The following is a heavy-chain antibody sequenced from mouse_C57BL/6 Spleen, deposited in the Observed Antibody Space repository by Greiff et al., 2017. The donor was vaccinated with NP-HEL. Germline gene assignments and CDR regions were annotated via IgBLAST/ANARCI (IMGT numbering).Heavy chain of an antibody. CDR2: INPGSGGT. CDR1: GYAFTNYL. D-gene: IGHD1-1*01. J-gene: IGHJ4*01. CDR3: ERRGYYGSTSYYYAMDY. Sequence: VQLQQSGAELVRPGTSVKVSCKASGYAFTNYLIEWVKQRPGQGLEWIGVINPGSGGTNYNEKFKGKATLTADKSSSTAYMQLSSLTSEDSAVYFCERRGYYGSTSYYYAMDYWGQGTSVTVSS. V-gene: IGHV1-54*01.